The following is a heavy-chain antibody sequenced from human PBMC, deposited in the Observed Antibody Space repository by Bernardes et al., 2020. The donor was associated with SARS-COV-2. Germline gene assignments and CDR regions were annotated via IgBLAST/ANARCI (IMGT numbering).Heavy chain of an antibody. CDR1: GYTFTSYY. CDR3: ARVQSSGWEDY. Sequence: ASVKVSCKASGYTFTSYYMHWVRQAPGQGLEWMGIINPSDGSTSYAQKFQGRVTMTRDTSTSTVYMELSSLRSEDTAVYYCARVQSSGWEDYWGQGTLVTVSS. CDR2: INPSDGST. J-gene: IGHJ4*02. D-gene: IGHD6-19*01. V-gene: IGHV1-46*01.